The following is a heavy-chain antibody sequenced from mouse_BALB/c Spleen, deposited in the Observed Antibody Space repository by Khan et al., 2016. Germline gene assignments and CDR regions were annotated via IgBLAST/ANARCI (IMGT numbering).Heavy chain of an antibody. D-gene: IGHD1-1*01. CDR1: EYTFTNYG. CDR2: INTYSGES. V-gene: IGHV9-3-1*01. Sequence: QIQLVQSGPELKRPGKTVKISCKASEYTFTNYGINWVKQAPGKGLKWMGWINTYSGESTYADDFKGRFAFPLETSANTAYLQINNLKNEDTATYFCARYRYYYGSSRCFDVWGAGTTVTVSS. CDR3: ARYRYYYGSSRCFDV. J-gene: IGHJ1*01.